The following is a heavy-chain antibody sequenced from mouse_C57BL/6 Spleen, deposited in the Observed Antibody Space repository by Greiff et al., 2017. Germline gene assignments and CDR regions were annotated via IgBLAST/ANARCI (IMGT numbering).Heavy chain of an antibody. Sequence: QLQQPGAELVRPGSSVKLSCTASGYTFTSSWMHWVKQRPIQGLEWIGNIDPSDSETHYNQQFKAKAPLTVDKSSCTTYMQLSSLTSEDSAVYYFARDYGSSSYYAMDYWGQGTSVTVSS. CDR3: ARDYGSSSYYAMDY. V-gene: IGHV1-52*01. J-gene: IGHJ4*01. CDR2: IDPSDSET. CDR1: GYTFTSSW. D-gene: IGHD1-1*01.